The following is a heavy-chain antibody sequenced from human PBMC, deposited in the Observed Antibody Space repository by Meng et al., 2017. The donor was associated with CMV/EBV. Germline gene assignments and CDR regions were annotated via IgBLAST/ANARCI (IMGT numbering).Heavy chain of an antibody. V-gene: IGHV3-30*19. CDR1: GFTFSNYV. CDR2: ISYDGSNK. J-gene: IGHJ4*02. CDR3: ARGSHEVAAAGTDDY. D-gene: IGHD6-13*01. Sequence: GESLKISCAASGFTFSNYVMHWVRQAPGKGLEWVAVISYDGSNKYYADSVKGRFTISRDNSKNTLYLQMNSLRAEDTAVYYCARGSHEVAAAGTDDYWGQGTLVTVSS.